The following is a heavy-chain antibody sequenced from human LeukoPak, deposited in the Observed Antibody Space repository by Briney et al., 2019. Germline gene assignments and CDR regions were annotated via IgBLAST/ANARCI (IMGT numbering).Heavy chain of an antibody. Sequence: APVKVSCKVSGYTLTELSMHWVRQAPGKGLEWMGGFDPEDGETIYAQKFQGRVTMTEDTSTDTAYMELSSLRSEDTAVYYCARRYYGSGSWYDAFDVWGQGTMVTVSS. J-gene: IGHJ3*01. D-gene: IGHD3-10*01. CDR1: GYTLTELS. V-gene: IGHV1-24*01. CDR2: FDPEDGET. CDR3: ARRYYGSGSWYDAFDV.